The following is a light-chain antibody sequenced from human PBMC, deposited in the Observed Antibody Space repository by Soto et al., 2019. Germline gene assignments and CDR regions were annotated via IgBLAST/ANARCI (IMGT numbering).Light chain of an antibody. Sequence: EVVLTQSPGTLSLSPGERATLSCRASQSVSSSFLAWYQHKPGQAPRLLIYAASSRATGIPDRFSGSGSGTDFTLTISRVEPEDFAVYYWQQYGSSPRYTFGQGTKLEIK. J-gene: IGKJ2*01. CDR3: QQYGSSPRYT. CDR2: AAS. V-gene: IGKV3-20*01. CDR1: QSVSSSF.